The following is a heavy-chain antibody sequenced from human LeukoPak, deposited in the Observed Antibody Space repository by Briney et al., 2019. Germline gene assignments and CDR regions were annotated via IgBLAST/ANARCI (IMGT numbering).Heavy chain of an antibody. CDR3: ARPPIRDSSGYYFDY. Sequence: ASVKVSCKASGYTFTGYYMHWVRQAPGQGLEWMGWINPNSGGTNYAQKFQGRVTMTRDTSISTAYMELSRLRSDDTAVYYCARPPIRDSSGYYFDYWGQGTLVTVSS. V-gene: IGHV1-2*02. CDR2: INPNSGGT. J-gene: IGHJ4*02. CDR1: GYTFTGYY. D-gene: IGHD3-22*01.